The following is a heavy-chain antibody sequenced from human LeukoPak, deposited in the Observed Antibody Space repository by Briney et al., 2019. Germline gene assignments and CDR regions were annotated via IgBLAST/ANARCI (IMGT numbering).Heavy chain of an antibody. V-gene: IGHV1-18*01. CDR2: ISAYNGNT. J-gene: IGHJ5*02. D-gene: IGHD3-22*01. CDR1: GYTFTSYG. CDR3: ARCIHYYDSSGSVSWFDP. Sequence: GASVKVSCKASGYTFTSYGISWVRQAPGQGLEWMGWISAYNGNTYYAQKLQGRVTMTTDTSTSTAYMELRSLRSDDTAVYYCARCIHYYDSSGSVSWFDPWGQGTLVTVSS.